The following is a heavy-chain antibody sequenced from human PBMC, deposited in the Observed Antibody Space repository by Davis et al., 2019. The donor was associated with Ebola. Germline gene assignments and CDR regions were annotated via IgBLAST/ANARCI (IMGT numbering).Heavy chain of an antibody. V-gene: IGHV3-21*01. CDR2: ISTTSGYI. D-gene: IGHD6-19*01. J-gene: IGHJ5*02. CDR1: GFTFSSYG. CDR3: ARVYSGLFGWFVP. Sequence: GESLKISCAASGFTFSSYGMVWVRQAPGKGLEWVSSISTTSGYIYYADSVKGRFTISRDNAKNSMSLQMNSLRAEDTAVYYCARVYSGLFGWFVPWGQGTLVTVSS.